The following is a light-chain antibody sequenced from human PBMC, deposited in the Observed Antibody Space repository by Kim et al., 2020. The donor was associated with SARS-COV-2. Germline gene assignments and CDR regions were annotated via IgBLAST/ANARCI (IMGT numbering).Light chain of an antibody. J-gene: IGKJ5*01. CDR1: QSIERY. Sequence: EIVLTQSPATLSVSPGERVILSCRASQSIERYLAWYQQKPGQAPRLLIYEASNRATGIPPRFSGSGSETDFTLTISSLEPEDFAVYYCQQRRSWPITFGQGTRLEIK. CDR2: EAS. CDR3: QQRRSWPIT. V-gene: IGKV3-11*01.